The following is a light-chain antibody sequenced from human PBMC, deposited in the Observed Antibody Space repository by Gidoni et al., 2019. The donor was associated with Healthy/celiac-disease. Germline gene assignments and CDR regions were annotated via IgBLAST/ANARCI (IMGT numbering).Light chain of an antibody. CDR2: DAS. Sequence: DIQMTQSPSSLSASVGDRVTITCQASQDISNYLNLYQQKPGKAPKLLIYDASNLETGVPSRFSGSGSGTDFTFTISILQPEDIATYYCHQYDNLPPLYTFGPGTKLEIK. CDR3: HQYDNLPPLYT. J-gene: IGKJ2*01. CDR1: QDISNY. V-gene: IGKV1-33*01.